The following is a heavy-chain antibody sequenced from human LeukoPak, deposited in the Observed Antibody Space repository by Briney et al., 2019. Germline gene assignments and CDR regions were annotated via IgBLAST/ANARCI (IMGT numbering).Heavy chain of an antibody. CDR2: IYTSGTT. CDR3: ASAEPRGIIWYPY. Sequence: SETLSLTCSVSGGSINNYYWSWIRQPAGKGLEWIGRIYTSGTTNYNPSFKSRVTMSVDRSKSQVSLNLRSVTAADTAVYYCASAEPRGIIWYPYWGQGTLVTVSS. CDR1: GGSINNYY. V-gene: IGHV4-4*07. D-gene: IGHD6-13*01. J-gene: IGHJ4*02.